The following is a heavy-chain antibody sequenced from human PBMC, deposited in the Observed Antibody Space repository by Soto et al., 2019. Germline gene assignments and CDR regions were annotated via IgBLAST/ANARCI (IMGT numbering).Heavy chain of an antibody. CDR2: IWYDGSNK. J-gene: IGHJ3*02. Sequence: GGSLRLSCAASGFTFSSYGMHWVRQAPGKGLEWVAVIWYDGSNKYYADSVKGRFTISRDNSKNTLYLQMNSLKTEDTAVYYCTTFDRSYPDAFDIWGQGTMVTVSS. CDR3: TTFDRSYPDAFDI. V-gene: IGHV3-33*01. CDR1: GFTFSSYG. D-gene: IGHD2-2*02.